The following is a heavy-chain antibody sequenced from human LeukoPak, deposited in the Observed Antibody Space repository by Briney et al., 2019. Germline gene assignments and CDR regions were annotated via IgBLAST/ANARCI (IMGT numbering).Heavy chain of an antibody. CDR2: ISGSGGST. J-gene: IGHJ4*02. CDR1: GFTFSSYA. V-gene: IGHV3-23*01. D-gene: IGHD3-22*01. Sequence: GGSLRLSCAASGFTFSSYAMSWVRQASGKGLECIPAISGSGGSTYYADSVKGRFTISRDNSKNTLYLQMNSLRAEDTAVYYCAKSPHYYDSSGDDYWGQGTLVTGSS. CDR3: AKSPHYYDSSGDDY.